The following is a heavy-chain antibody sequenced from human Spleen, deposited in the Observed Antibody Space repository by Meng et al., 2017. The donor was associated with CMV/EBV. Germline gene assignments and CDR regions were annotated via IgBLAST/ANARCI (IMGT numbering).Heavy chain of an antibody. J-gene: IGHJ4*02. V-gene: IGHV3-21*01. CDR1: FSTYN. CDR2: ISSSSDFI. CDR3: ARQAGWVTMIRGVIPPYDY. D-gene: IGHD3-10*01. Sequence: FSTYNMNCVRQAPGKGLEWVSSISSSSDFIYYSDSVKGRFTISRDNAKKSLYLQMNSLRAEDTAVYYCARQAGWVTMIRGVIPPYDYWGQGTLVTVSS.